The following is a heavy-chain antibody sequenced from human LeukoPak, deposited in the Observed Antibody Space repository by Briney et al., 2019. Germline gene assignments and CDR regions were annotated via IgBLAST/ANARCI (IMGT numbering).Heavy chain of an antibody. D-gene: IGHD5-24*01. CDR2: IKQDGSEK. CDR1: GGSISSSNW. CDR3: ARDHGRELDGYNEQNFDY. Sequence: PSETLSLTCAVSGGSISSSNWWSWVRQPPGKGLEWVANIKQDGSEKYYVDSVKGRFTISRDNAKNSLYLQMNSLRAEDTAVYYCARDHGRELDGYNEQNFDYWGQGTLVTVSS. J-gene: IGHJ4*02. V-gene: IGHV3-7*01.